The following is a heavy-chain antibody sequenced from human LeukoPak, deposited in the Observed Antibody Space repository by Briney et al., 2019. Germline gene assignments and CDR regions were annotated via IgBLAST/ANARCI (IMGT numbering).Heavy chain of an antibody. D-gene: IGHD5-12*01. CDR2: IYYSGST. CDR1: GGSISSYY. V-gene: IGHV4-59*01. CDR3: ARVLPGKGLWDIRTDAFDI. J-gene: IGHJ3*02. Sequence: PSETLSLTCTVSGGSISSYYWSWIRQPPGKGLEWIGYIYYSGSTDYNPSLKSRVTISVDTSKNRFSLKLSSVTAADTAVYYCARVLPGKGLWDIRTDAFDIWGQGTMVTVSS.